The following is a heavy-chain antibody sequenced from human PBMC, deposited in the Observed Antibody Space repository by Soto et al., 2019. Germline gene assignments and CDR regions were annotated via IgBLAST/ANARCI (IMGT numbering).Heavy chain of an antibody. CDR2: IYYSGST. V-gene: IGHV4-39*02. CDR3: ARESSGGNFDFDI. J-gene: IGHJ3*02. CDR1: GGSISSSSYY. D-gene: IGHD2-21*02. Sequence: SETLSLTCTVSGGSISSSSYYWGWIRQPPGKGLEWIGSIYYSGSTYYNPFLKSRVTISVDTSKNQFSLKLSSVTAADTAVYHCARESSGGNFDFDIWGQGTMVTVSS.